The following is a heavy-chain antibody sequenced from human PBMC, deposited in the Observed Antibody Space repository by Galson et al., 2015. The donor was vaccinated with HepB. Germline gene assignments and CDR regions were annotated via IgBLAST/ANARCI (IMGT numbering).Heavy chain of an antibody. CDR1: GFSFNNAW. Sequence: SLRLSCAASGFSFNNAWMNWVRQAPGKGLEWVGRIKTKPEGETADYAAPVRDRYTISRDDSKDTLFLQMNSLKTEDTAVYYCNTGEPYYYDSSGFDYWGPGTLVAVSS. CDR2: IKTKPEGETA. V-gene: IGHV3-15*07. J-gene: IGHJ4*02. D-gene: IGHD3-22*01. CDR3: NTGEPYYYDSSGFDY.